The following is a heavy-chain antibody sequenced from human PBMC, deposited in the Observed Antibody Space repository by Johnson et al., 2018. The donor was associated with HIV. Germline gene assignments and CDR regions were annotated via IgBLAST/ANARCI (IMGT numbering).Heavy chain of an antibody. Sequence: QVQLVESGGGLVQPGGSLRLSCVASGFTFSDYHMSWIRQAPGKGLEWVSYISSSGNTIYNADSVKARFTISRDNAKNSLYLQLHSLRAEDTAVYYCAKDLQYCSGGSCYLIRSAFDIWGQGTMVTVSS. CDR1: GFTFSDYH. CDR2: ISSSGNTI. CDR3: AKDLQYCSGGSCYLIRSAFDI. D-gene: IGHD2-15*01. J-gene: IGHJ3*02. V-gene: IGHV3-11*01.